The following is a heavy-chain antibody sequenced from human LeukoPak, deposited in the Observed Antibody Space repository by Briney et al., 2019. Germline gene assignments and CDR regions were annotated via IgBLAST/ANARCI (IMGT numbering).Heavy chain of an antibody. V-gene: IGHV5-51*01. CDR2: IYPGDSDT. CDR3: ARLKATKRGYDAFDI. CDR1: GYSFTSYW. Sequence: GESLKISCKGSGYSFTSYWIGWVRQMPGKGLEWMGIIYPGDSDTRYSPSFQGQVTISADKSISTAYLQWSSLKASDTAMYYCARLKATKRGYDAFDIWGQGTMVTVSS. J-gene: IGHJ3*02. D-gene: IGHD5-24*01.